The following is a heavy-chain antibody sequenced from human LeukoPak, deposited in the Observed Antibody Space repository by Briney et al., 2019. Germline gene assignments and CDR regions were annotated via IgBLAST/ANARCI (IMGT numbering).Heavy chain of an antibody. CDR1: GFIFGDYA. CDR2: ISWNSGSI. J-gene: IGHJ4*02. CDR3: AKDTRMGDY. V-gene: IGHV3-9*01. Sequence: PGGSLRHSCAASGFIFGDYAMHWVRQAPGKGLEWVSGISWNSGSIGYADSVKGRFTISRDNAKNSLYLQMNSLRAEDTALYYCAKDTRMGDYWGQGTLVTVSS.